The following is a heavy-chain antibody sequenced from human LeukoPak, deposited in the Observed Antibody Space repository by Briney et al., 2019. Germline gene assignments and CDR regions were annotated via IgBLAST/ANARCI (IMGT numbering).Heavy chain of an antibody. V-gene: IGHV3-23*01. CDR2: IGGRDDRT. D-gene: IGHD3-3*01. J-gene: IGHJ4*02. CDR1: GFTFTGHT. CDR3: AKDPNPFYDFWSGYK. Sequence: GGSLRLSCAASGFTFTGHTMTWLRQAPGRGLEWVSIIGGRDDRTYYADSVKGRFTISRDNSKNTLYLQMNSLRGEDTAVYYCAKDPNPFYDFWSGYKWGQGTLVTVSS.